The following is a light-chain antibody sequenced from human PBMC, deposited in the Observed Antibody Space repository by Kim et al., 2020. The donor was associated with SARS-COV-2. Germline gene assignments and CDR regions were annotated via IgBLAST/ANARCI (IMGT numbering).Light chain of an antibody. CDR1: KLGDKY. V-gene: IGLV3-1*01. Sequence: SYELTQPPSVSVSPGQTASITCSGDKLGDKYACWYQQKPGQSPVLVIYQDSKRPSGIPERFSGSNSGNTATLTISGPQAMDEADYYRQAWDSSTWVFGGG. CDR2: QDS. CDR3: QAWDSSTWV. J-gene: IGLJ3*02.